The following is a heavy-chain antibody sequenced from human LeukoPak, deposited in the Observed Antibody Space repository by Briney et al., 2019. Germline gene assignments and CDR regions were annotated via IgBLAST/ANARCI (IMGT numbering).Heavy chain of an antibody. CDR3: ARDTDYGGNSPTDYAFHI. J-gene: IGHJ3*02. D-gene: IGHD4-23*01. V-gene: IGHV3-7*01. CDR1: GFTFSAYW. CDR2: IKRDGSEK. Sequence: GGSLRLSCAASGFTFSAYWMTWVRQAPGKGLEWVANIKRDGSEKYYVDSVKGRFTISRDDARNSLYLQMNSLRAEDTAVYYCARDTDYGGNSPTDYAFHIWGQGTMVTVSS.